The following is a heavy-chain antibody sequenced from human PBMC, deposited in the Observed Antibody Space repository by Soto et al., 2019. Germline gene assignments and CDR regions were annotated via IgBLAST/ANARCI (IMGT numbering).Heavy chain of an antibody. CDR1: GFTFSSYS. Sequence: EVQLVESGGGLVQPGGSLRLSCAASGFTFSSYSMNWVRQAPGKGLEWVSYISSSSSTIYYADSVKGRFTISRDNAKNSLYLQTPSLRAEVTAVYYCTRGGSLTRFDPWGQGTLVTVSS. V-gene: IGHV3-48*01. J-gene: IGHJ5*02. D-gene: IGHD3-10*01. CDR3: TRGGSLTRFDP. CDR2: ISSSSSTI.